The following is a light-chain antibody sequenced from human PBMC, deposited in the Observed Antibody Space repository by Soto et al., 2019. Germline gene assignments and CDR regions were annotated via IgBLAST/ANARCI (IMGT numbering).Light chain of an antibody. CDR2: EVT. CDR1: SGDIGAYAY. V-gene: IGLV2-8*01. J-gene: IGLJ1*01. CDR3: TSYAGSNGLP. Sequence: QSALTPPPSASGSPGQSVTISCAGTSGDIGAYAYVSWYQHHPGKAPKLMILEVTRRPSGVPARFSASKSGNTASLTVSGLQTEDEADYYCTSYAGSNGLPFGPGTKVTVL.